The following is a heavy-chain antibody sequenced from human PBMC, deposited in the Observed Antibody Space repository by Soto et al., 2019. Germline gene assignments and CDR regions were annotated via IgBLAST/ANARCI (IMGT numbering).Heavy chain of an antibody. CDR1: GYTFPSYD. Sequence: QVQLVQSGAEVKKPGASVKVSCKASGYTFPSYDINWVRQATGQGLEWTGWMNPNSGNTRYAQRVQGRVTITRNTSITPPYLELSRLRSQDTAVYSCARGLGSFLRYWYFDLWRRGTLLTLSS. D-gene: IGHD6-19*01. V-gene: IGHV1-8*01. CDR2: MNPNSGNT. CDR3: ARGLGSFLRYWYFDL. J-gene: IGHJ2*01.